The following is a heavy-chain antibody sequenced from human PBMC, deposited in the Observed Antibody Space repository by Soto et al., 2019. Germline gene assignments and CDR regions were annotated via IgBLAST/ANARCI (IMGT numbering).Heavy chain of an antibody. D-gene: IGHD1-26*01. Sequence: GGSLRLSCAASGFTFSSYAMSWVRQAPGKGLEWVSAISGSGGSTYYADSVKGRFTISRDNSKNTLYLQMNSLRAEDTAVYYCAKDQEAMGGISRSPFGYWGQGTLVTVSS. V-gene: IGHV3-23*01. J-gene: IGHJ4*02. CDR3: AKDQEAMGGISRSPFGY. CDR2: ISGSGGST. CDR1: GFTFSSYA.